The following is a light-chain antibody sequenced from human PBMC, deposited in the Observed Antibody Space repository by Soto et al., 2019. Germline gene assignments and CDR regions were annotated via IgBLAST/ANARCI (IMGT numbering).Light chain of an antibody. CDR2: AAS. Sequence: DIQMTQSPSSLSASVGDRVTITCRASQSISSYLNWYQQKPGKAPKLLIYAASSLQSGVPSRFSGSGSGTDFTLTISSLQPEDFATYYCQQSYSTRGGAPFGPGT. J-gene: IGKJ3*01. CDR3: QQSYSTRGGAP. CDR1: QSISSY. V-gene: IGKV1-39*01.